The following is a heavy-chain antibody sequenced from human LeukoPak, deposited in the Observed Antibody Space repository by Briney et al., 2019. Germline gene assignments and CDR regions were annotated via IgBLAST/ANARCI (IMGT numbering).Heavy chain of an antibody. Sequence: GGSLRLSCAASGFTVSSNYMSWVRQAPGKGLEWVSVIYSGGSTYYADSVKGRFTISRDNSKNTLYLQMNSLRAEDTAMYYCAREWVSANSYGYGDFDYWGQGTLVTVSS. V-gene: IGHV3-53*05. CDR3: AREWVSANSYGYGDFDY. CDR2: IYSGGST. J-gene: IGHJ4*02. CDR1: GFTVSSNY. D-gene: IGHD5-18*01.